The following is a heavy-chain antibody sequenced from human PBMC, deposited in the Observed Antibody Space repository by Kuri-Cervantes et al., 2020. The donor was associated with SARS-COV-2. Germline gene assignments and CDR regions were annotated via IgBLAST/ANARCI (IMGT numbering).Heavy chain of an antibody. CDR1: GGSISSGGYS. Sequence: SQTLSLTCAVSGGSISSGGYSWSWIRQPPGKGLEWIGYIYHSGSTYYNPSLKSRVAISVDTSKNQFSLKLSSVTAADTAVYYCAREATGYYYYMDVWGKGTTVTVSS. V-gene: IGHV4-30-2*01. D-gene: IGHD2-8*02. J-gene: IGHJ6*03. CDR2: IYHSGST. CDR3: AREATGYYYYMDV.